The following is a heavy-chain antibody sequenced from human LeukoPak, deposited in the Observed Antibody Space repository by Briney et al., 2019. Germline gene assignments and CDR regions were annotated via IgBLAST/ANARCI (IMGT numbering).Heavy chain of an antibody. Sequence: PSETLSLTCPVSGGSISSSSYYWGWIRQPPGKGLEWIGSIYYSGSTYYNPSLKSRVTISVDTSKNQFSLKLSSVTAADTAVYYCAIQGRSTQVFQVWGQGTLVTVSS. D-gene: IGHD2-8*01. V-gene: IGHV4-39*01. J-gene: IGHJ4*02. CDR1: GGSISSSSYY. CDR2: IYYSGST. CDR3: AIQGRSTQVFQV.